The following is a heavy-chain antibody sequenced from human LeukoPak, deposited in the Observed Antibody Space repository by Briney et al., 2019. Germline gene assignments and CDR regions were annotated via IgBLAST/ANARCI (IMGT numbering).Heavy chain of an antibody. V-gene: IGHV3-48*03. Sequence: GGCLRLSCVASGFTFSSYETSWIRQAPGRGREWISYITDGGETTYYGDSVRGRFVISRDNAKNSLYLKLNSPGVQDTAVYYCVRKGNFDTWGQRTLVTVS. CDR3: VRKGNFDT. CDR1: GFTFSSYE. CDR2: ITDGGETT. J-gene: IGHJ4*02.